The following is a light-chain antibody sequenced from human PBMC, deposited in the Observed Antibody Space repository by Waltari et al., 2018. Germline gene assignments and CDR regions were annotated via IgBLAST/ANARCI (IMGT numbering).Light chain of an antibody. CDR2: DVT. J-gene: IGLJ2*01. Sequence: QSALTQPASVSGSPGQSITISCTGTSSAVGAYNSVSWYQQHPGQAPKLMIYDVTSRPSGVSNRFSGSKSGNTASLTISGLQAEDEADYYCSSYTSSSTPLVFGGGTKLTVL. CDR3: SSYTSSSTPLV. V-gene: IGLV2-14*03. CDR1: SSAVGAYNS.